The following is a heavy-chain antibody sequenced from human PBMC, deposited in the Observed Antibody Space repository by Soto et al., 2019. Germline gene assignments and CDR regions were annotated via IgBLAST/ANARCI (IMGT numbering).Heavy chain of an antibody. J-gene: IGHJ4*02. V-gene: IGHV3-64*01. CDR1: GFTFSSYA. CDR3: ARQSYSSYYFDY. Sequence: EVQLVESGGGLVQPGGSLRLSCAASGFTFSSYAMHWVRQAPGKGLEYVSAISSNGGSTYYANSVKGRFTISRDNSQNTLYRQMGSLRAEDMAVYYCARQSYSSYYFDYWGQGTLVTVSS. CDR2: ISSNGGST. D-gene: IGHD6-13*01.